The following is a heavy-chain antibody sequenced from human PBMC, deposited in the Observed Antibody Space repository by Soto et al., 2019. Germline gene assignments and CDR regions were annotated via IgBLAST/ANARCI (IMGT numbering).Heavy chain of an antibody. CDR2: IWYDGSKE. D-gene: IGHD1-1*01. CDR1: GLNFNRNG. J-gene: IGHJ6*02. V-gene: IGHV3-33*01. CDR3: ARDRSAGNYFYYGMDV. Sequence: QVHLVESGGGVVQPGRSLRLSCAASGLNFNRNGMHWVRQAPGKGLEWVAVIWYDGSKESYSDSVKGRFTISRDNSKNMLYLQMNSVGVEDTAEYFCARDRSAGNYFYYGMDVWGQGTTVTVSS.